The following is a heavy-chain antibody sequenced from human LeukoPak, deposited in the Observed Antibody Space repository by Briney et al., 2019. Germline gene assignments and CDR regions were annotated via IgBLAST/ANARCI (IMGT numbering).Heavy chain of an antibody. CDR2: FDPEDGET. Sequence: ASVKVSCKVSGYTLTELSMHWVRQAPGKGLEWMGGFDPEDGETIYAQKFQGRVTMTEDTSTDTAYMELSSLRSEDTAVYYCATGIAAAGTPGPNWFDPWSQGTLVTVSS. CDR1: GYTLTELS. CDR3: ATGIAAAGTPGPNWFDP. D-gene: IGHD6-13*01. V-gene: IGHV1-24*01. J-gene: IGHJ5*02.